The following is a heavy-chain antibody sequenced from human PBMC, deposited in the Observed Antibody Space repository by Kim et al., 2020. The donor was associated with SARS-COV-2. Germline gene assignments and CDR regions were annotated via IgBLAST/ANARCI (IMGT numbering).Heavy chain of an antibody. CDR2: INPSGGST. Sequence: ASVKVSCKASGYTFTSYYMHWVRQAPGQGLEWMGIINPSGGSTSYAQKFQSRVTMTRDTSTSTVYMELSSLRSEDTAVYYCARDPAYSGSESDAFDIWGQGTMVTVSS. D-gene: IGHD1-26*01. V-gene: IGHV1-46*01. J-gene: IGHJ3*02. CDR3: ARDPAYSGSESDAFDI. CDR1: GYTFTSYY.